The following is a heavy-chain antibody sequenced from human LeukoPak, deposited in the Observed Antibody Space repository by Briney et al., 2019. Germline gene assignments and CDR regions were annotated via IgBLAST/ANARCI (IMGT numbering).Heavy chain of an antibody. CDR1: GFTFSSYS. Sequence: GGSLRLSCAASGFTFSSYSMNWVRQAPGKGLEWVSSISSSGSYIYYADSVKGRFTVSRDNAENSLYLQMNSLRAEDMAVYYCARVARYYGSGRPNPPDYWGQGTLVTVSS. CDR3: ARVARYYGSGRPNPPDY. V-gene: IGHV3-21*01. CDR2: ISSSGSYI. J-gene: IGHJ4*02. D-gene: IGHD3-10*01.